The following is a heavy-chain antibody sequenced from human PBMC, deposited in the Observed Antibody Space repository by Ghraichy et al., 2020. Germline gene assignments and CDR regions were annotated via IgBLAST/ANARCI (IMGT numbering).Heavy chain of an antibody. CDR1: GGTFSSYA. CDR3: ARVWGGILDTAMDY. Sequence: SVKVSCKASGGTFSSYAISWVRQAPGQGLEWMGRIIPILGIANYAQKFQGRVTITADKSTSTAYMELSSLRSEDTAVYYCARVWGGILDTAMDYWGQGTLVTVSS. D-gene: IGHD5-18*01. CDR2: IIPILGIA. V-gene: IGHV1-69*04. J-gene: IGHJ4*02.